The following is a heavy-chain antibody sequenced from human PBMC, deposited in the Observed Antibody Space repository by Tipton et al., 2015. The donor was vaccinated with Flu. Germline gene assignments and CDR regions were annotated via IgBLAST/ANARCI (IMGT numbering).Heavy chain of an antibody. D-gene: IGHD4-23*01. J-gene: IGHJ4*02. V-gene: IGHV3-73*01. CDR1: GFTLSGHS. CDR3: IGNGGNSGS. Sequence: SLRLSCAVSGFTLSGHSVDWVRQASGKGLEWIGHTRIEGNTYATVYAVSVKGRFTISRDDSKNTEYLQMSSLKTEDAAVYYCIGNGGNSGSWGQGTLVTVSS. CDR2: TRIEGNTYAT.